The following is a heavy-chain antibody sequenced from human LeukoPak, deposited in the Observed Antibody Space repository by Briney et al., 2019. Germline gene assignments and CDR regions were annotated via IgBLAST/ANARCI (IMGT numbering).Heavy chain of an antibody. J-gene: IGHJ5*02. D-gene: IGHD2-2*01. CDR3: ARQLGVPAALTRYNWFDP. Sequence: GESLKISCKGSGYSFTSYWIGWVRQMPGEGLEWMGIIYPGDSDTRYSPSFQGQVTISADKSISTAYLQWSSLKASDTAMYYCARQLGVPAALTRYNWFDPWGQGTLVTVSS. CDR2: IYPGDSDT. CDR1: GYSFTSYW. V-gene: IGHV5-51*01.